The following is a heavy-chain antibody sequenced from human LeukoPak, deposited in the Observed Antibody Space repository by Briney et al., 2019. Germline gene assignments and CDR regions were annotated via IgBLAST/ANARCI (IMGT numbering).Heavy chain of an antibody. Sequence: GGSLRLSCAASGFTFSSYSMNWVRQAPGNGLVWVSSTSSSSSYIYYADSVKGRFTISRDNAKNSLYLQMSSLRAEDTAVYYCARDANYHDSSRYFDAFDIWGQGTMVAVSS. CDR3: ARDANYHDSSRYFDAFDI. D-gene: IGHD3-22*01. CDR1: GFTFSSYS. CDR2: TSSSSSYI. V-gene: IGHV3-21*01. J-gene: IGHJ3*02.